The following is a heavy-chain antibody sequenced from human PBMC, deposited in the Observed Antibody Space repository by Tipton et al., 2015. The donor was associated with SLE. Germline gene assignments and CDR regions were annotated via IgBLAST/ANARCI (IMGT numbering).Heavy chain of an antibody. J-gene: IGHJ4*02. CDR2: INTNTGEP. CDR3: ARDREAYSGTFEY. Sequence: QVQLVQSGSELKKPGASVKVSCKASGYTFINYALNWVRQAPGQRLEWMGWINTNTGEPTYVQGFTGRFVFSLDTSATTAYLQISSLKAEDTAVYYCARDREAYSGTFEYWGQGTMVTVSS. D-gene: IGHD1-26*01. CDR1: GYTFINYA. V-gene: IGHV7-4-1*02.